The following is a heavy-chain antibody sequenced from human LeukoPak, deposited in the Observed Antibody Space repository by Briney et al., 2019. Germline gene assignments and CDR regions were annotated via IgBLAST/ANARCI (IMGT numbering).Heavy chain of an antibody. CDR1: GGSISGFH. CDR2: VSYSGST. V-gene: IGHV4-59*01. CDR3: ARGRLVRADY. Sequence: PSETLSLTCTVSGGSISGFHWSWIRQPPGKGLECIGYVSYSGSTTYNPSLKSRVTISVDTSKNQFSLRLNSVTAADTAVYSCARGRLVRADYWGQGTLVTVSS. J-gene: IGHJ4*02. D-gene: IGHD3-22*01.